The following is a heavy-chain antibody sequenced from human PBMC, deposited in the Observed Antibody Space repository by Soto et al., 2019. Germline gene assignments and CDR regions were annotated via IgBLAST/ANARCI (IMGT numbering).Heavy chain of an antibody. CDR2: INAGNGNT. CDR3: ARAVEMSGTTIAAFDI. D-gene: IGHD1-7*01. V-gene: IGHV1-3*01. Sequence: GASVKVSCKASGYTLTSYAMHWVRHAPGQRLEWMGWINAGNGNTKYSQKFQGRVTITRDTSASTAYMELSSLRSEDTTVYYCARAVEMSGTTIAAFDIWGQGTMVTVSS. CDR1: GYTLTSYA. J-gene: IGHJ3*02.